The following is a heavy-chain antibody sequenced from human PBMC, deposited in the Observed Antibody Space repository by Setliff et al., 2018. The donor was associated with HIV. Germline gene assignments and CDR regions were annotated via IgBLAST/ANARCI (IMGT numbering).Heavy chain of an antibody. J-gene: IGHJ5*02. CDR3: ASHKGPHVPFWCYYYYFDP. D-gene: IGHD3-22*01. V-gene: IGHV5-51*01. CDR1: GYSFTNYW. Sequence: PGESLKISCQGSGYSFTNYWIGWVRQMPGKGLELMGIIYPGDSDTRYSPSFQGQGTISADKSIHTAYLQWSSLKASDPAMYYCASHKGPHVPFWCYYYYFDPWGQGTLVTVSS. CDR2: IYPGDSDT.